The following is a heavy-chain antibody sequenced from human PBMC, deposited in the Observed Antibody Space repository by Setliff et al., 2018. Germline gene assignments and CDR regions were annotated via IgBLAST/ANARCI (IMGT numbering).Heavy chain of an antibody. CDR1: GASINSGTYY. J-gene: IGHJ4*02. V-gene: IGHV4-39*01. D-gene: IGHD1-1*01. CDR3: ARTGTYRYFDY. CDR2: IHYSGTT. Sequence: SETLSLTCTVSGASINSGTYYWAWIRQPPGKGLEWIGRIHYSGTTYYNASLKSRVTMSVDTSKNQFSLNLSSVTAADTAVYYCARTGTYRYFDYWGQGTLVTVSS.